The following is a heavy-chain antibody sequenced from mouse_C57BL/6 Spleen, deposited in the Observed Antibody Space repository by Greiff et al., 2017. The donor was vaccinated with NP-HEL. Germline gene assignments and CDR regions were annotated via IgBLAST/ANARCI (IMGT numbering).Heavy chain of an antibody. CDR3: ARGYYGSFYAMDY. V-gene: IGHV1-47*01. D-gene: IGHD1-1*01. CDR2: FHPYNDDT. J-gene: IGHJ4*01. CDR1: GYTFTTYP. Sequence: VQLQESGAELVKPGASVKMSCKASGYTFTTYPIEWMKQNHGKSLEWIGNFHPYNDDTKYNEKFKGKATLTVEKSSSTVYLELSRLTSDDSAVYYCARGYYGSFYAMDYWGQGTSVTVSS.